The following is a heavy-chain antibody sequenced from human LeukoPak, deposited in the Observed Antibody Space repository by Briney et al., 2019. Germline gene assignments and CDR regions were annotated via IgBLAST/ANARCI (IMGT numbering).Heavy chain of an antibody. CDR3: ARGLYCSGGSCYGDFDY. CDR2: ISSSGSTI. J-gene: IGHJ4*02. CDR1: GFTFSSYE. Sequence: GGSLRLSCAASGFTFSSYEMTWVRQAPGKGLEWVSYISSSGSTIYYADSVKGRFTISRDNAKNSLYLQMNSLRAEDTAVYYCARGLYCSGGSCYGDFDYWGQGTLVTVSS. V-gene: IGHV3-48*03. D-gene: IGHD2-15*01.